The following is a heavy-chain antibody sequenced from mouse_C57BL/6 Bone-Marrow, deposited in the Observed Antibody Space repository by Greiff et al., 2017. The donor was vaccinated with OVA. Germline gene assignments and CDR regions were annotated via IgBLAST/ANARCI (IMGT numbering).Heavy chain of an antibody. J-gene: IGHJ2*01. CDR1: GYAFSSSW. CDR3: ARLEYGNYFDY. Sequence: VQLQQSGPELVKPGASVKISCKASGYAFSSSWMNWVKQRPGKGLEWIGRIYPGDGDTNYNGKFKGKATLTADKSSSTAYMQLSSLTSEDSAVYFCARLEYGNYFDYWGQGTTLTVSS. V-gene: IGHV1-82*01. D-gene: IGHD2-1*01. CDR2: IYPGDGDT.